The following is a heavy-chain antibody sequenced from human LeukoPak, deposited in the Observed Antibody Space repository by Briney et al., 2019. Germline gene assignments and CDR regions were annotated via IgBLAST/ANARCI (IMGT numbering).Heavy chain of an antibody. CDR1: GGSISSSSYY. CDR3: ARHAVGATMGYFDY. J-gene: IGHJ4*02. CDR2: IYYSGST. V-gene: IGHV4-39*01. D-gene: IGHD1-26*01. Sequence: PSETLSLTCTVSGGSISSSSYYWGWIRQPPGKGLEWIGSIYYSGSTYYNPSLKSRVTISVDTSKNQFSLKLSSVTAADTAVYYCARHAVGATMGYFDYWGQGTLVTVSS.